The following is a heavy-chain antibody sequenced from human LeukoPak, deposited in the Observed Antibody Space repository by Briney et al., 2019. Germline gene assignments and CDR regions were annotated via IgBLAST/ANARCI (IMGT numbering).Heavy chain of an antibody. V-gene: IGHV4-39*01. Sequence: SETLSLTCTVSGGSISSSSYYWGWFRQPPGKGLEWIGNIYYSGSTYYNPSLKSRVTISVDTSKNQFSLKLSSVTAADTAVYYCARQTGSGLFSLPGGQGTLVTVSS. D-gene: IGHD3-10*01. J-gene: IGHJ4*02. CDR1: GGSISSSSYY. CDR3: ARQTGSGLFSLP. CDR2: IYYSGST.